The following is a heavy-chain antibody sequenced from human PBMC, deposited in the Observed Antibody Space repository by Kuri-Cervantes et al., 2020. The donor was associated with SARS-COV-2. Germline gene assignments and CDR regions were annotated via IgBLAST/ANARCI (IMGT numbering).Heavy chain of an antibody. V-gene: IGHV3-72*01. Sequence: LSLTCVASGFIFSTYGMDWVRQAPGKGLEWVGRTRNKANSYTTEYAASVKGRFTISRDDSKNSLYLQMNSLKTEDTAVYYCARGNYYDSSGYFYYYGMDVWGQGTTVTVSS. J-gene: IGHJ6*02. CDR2: TRNKANSYTT. CDR1: GFIFSTYG. D-gene: IGHD3-22*01. CDR3: ARGNYYDSSGYFYYYGMDV.